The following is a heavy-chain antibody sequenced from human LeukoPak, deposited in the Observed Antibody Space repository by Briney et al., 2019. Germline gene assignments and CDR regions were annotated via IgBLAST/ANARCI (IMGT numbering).Heavy chain of an antibody. CDR3: ARGSGVNAFDI. Sequence: GGSLRLSCVASGFTFSNYWMHWVRQAPGKGLVWVSRIYSDGSSTNYADSVKGRVTISRDNAKNTLYLQMNSLRAEDTAVYYCARGSGVNAFDIWGQGTMVTVSS. D-gene: IGHD3-10*01. CDR2: IYSDGSST. J-gene: IGHJ3*02. CDR1: GFTFSNYW. V-gene: IGHV3-74*01.